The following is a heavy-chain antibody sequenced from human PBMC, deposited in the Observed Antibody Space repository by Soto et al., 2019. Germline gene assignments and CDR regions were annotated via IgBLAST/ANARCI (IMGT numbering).Heavy chain of an antibody. J-gene: IGHJ6*02. Sequence: GGSLRISCAASGYPFSSYPMHWVRTDPGKGLEWVAVISYDGSNKYYADSVKGRFTISRDNSKNTLYLQMNSLRAEDTAVYYCARDTGYSSSSYQAHYYYYYGMDVWGQGTTVTGSS. CDR3: ARDTGYSSSSYQAHYYYYYGMDV. V-gene: IGHV3-30-3*01. D-gene: IGHD6-13*01. CDR1: GYPFSSYP. CDR2: ISYDGSNK.